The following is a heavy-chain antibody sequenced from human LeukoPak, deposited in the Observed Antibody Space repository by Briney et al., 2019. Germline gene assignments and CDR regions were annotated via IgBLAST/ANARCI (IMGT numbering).Heavy chain of an antibody. D-gene: IGHD3-22*01. CDR3: ARGGYYYDSSGYYYGGVRYFDY. V-gene: IGHV3-20*04. Sequence: GGSLRLSCAASGFTFDDYGMSWVRQAPGKGLEWVSGINWNGGSRGYADSVKGRFTISRDNAKNSLYLQMNNLRAEDTALYYCARGGYYYDSSGYYYGGVRYFDYWGQGTLVTVSS. CDR2: INWNGGSR. J-gene: IGHJ4*02. CDR1: GFTFDDYG.